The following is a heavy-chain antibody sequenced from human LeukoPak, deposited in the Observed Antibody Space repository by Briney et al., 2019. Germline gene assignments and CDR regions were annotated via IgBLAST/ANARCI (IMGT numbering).Heavy chain of an antibody. CDR3: ARYGIGYYDSSGYRNFDF. CDR1: GYTFTNYG. J-gene: IGHJ4*02. D-gene: IGHD3-22*01. CDR2: ISAYNGDS. V-gene: IGHV1-18*01. Sequence: ASVKVSCKASGYTFTNYGISWVRQAPGQGLEWMGWISAYNGDSNYVQKLQGRVTMTTDTSTRTAYMELRSLRSDDTAVYYCARYGIGYYDSSGYRNFDFWGQGTLVTVSS.